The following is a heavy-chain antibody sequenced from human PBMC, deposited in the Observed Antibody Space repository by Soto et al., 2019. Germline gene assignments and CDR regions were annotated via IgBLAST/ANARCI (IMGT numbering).Heavy chain of an antibody. J-gene: IGHJ6*02. Sequence: SETLSLTCAVYGGSFSGYYWSWIRQPPGKGLEWIGEINHSGSTNYNPSLKSRVTISVDTSKNQFSLKLSSVTAADTAVYYCARTYDFWSVYDYYGMDVWGQGTTVTVSS. CDR3: ARTYDFWSVYDYYGMDV. CDR1: GGSFSGYY. CDR2: INHSGST. V-gene: IGHV4-34*01. D-gene: IGHD3-3*01.